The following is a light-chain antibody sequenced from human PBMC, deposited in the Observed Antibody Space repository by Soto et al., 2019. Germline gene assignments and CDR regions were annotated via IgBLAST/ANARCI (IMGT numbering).Light chain of an antibody. CDR1: QSVRTY. V-gene: IGKV3-11*01. CDR2: DAS. J-gene: IGKJ5*01. CDR3: LQYSQWPIT. Sequence: IVSRQSPVTLTLSPRERANLSCRASQSVRTYLAWYQVKPGQAPRLLIYDASRRASGVPARFSGSGSGTDFTFSISSLQSEDFAVYSCLQYSQWPITFGQRTRLEIK.